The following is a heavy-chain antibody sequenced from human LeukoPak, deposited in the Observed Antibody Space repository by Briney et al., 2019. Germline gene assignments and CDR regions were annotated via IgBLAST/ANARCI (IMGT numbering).Heavy chain of an antibody. CDR3: AKKAGPYCSDGSCYSLDH. V-gene: IGHV3-74*01. J-gene: IGHJ4*02. D-gene: IGHD2-15*01. CDR2: INADGSST. Sequence: GGSLRLSCAASGFTFSSYWMHWVRQAPGQGLVWVSSINADGSSTNSADSVKGRFTISRDNGKNTLYLQMNSLRAEDTAVYYCAKKAGPYCSDGSCYSLDHWGQGTLVTVSS. CDR1: GFTFSSYW.